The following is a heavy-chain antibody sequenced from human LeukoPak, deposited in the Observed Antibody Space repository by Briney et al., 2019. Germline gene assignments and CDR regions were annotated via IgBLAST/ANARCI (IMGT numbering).Heavy chain of an antibody. Sequence: PSETLSLTCAVYGGSLSGYYWSWIRQSPGKGLKWIGEINHGGSTNYNPSLKSRVTMSVDTSKNHFSLKLSSVTAADTAVYFCAREGRMSMGIEYWGQGTLVTVSS. CDR3: AREGRMSMGIEY. D-gene: IGHD4/OR15-4a*01. J-gene: IGHJ4*02. V-gene: IGHV4-34*01. CDR1: GGSLSGYY. CDR2: INHGGST.